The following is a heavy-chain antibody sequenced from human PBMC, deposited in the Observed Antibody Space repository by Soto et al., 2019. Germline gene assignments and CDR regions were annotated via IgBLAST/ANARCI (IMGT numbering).Heavy chain of an antibody. CDR1: GFTFDDYA. D-gene: IGHD2-2*01. V-gene: IGHV3-9*01. CDR3: AKARKNIVVVPAALDY. Sequence: PGGSLRLSCAASGFTFDDYAMHWVRQAPGKGLEWVSGISWNSGSIGYADSVKGRFTISRDNAKNSLYLQMNSLRAEDTALHYCAKARKNIVVVPAALDYWGQGTLVTVSS. CDR2: ISWNSGSI. J-gene: IGHJ4*02.